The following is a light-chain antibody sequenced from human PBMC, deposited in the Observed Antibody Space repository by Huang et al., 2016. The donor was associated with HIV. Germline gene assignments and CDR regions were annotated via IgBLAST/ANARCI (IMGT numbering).Light chain of an antibody. V-gene: IGKV4-1*01. CDR3: QQYYSAPYT. CDR2: WAS. J-gene: IGKJ2*01. Sequence: DIVMTQSPDSLAVSLGERATINCKSSQSVLYSSSNKDSLAWYQHKPGQPPRLLIYWASTRESGVPDRFSGSGSGTEFTRTISSLQAEDVAVYYCQQYYSAPYTFGQGTKLEIK. CDR1: QSVLYSSSNKDS.